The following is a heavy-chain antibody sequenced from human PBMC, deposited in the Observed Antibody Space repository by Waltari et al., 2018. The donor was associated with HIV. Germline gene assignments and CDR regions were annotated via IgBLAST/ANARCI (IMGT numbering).Heavy chain of an antibody. D-gene: IGHD2-2*01. Sequence: EVQLVESGGGLVQPGGSLRLSCAASGIAVSNYYMNWVRQAPGKGLKWVLVLVSGGNTNYADSVKGRFTISRDTSKNTVFLQMNRVRVEDTAVYFCARSWGAFHSTDGRFDYWGQGSLVTVSS. CDR3: ARSWGAFHSTDGRFDY. CDR1: GIAVSNYY. CDR2: LVSGGNT. V-gene: IGHV3-66*01. J-gene: IGHJ4*02.